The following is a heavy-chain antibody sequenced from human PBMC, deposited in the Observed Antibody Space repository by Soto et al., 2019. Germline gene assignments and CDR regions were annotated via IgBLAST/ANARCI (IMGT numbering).Heavy chain of an antibody. V-gene: IGHV3-7*01. D-gene: IGHD3-10*01. CDR3: ARENWFFDY. J-gene: IGHJ4*02. CDR1: GFSFEIYW. CDR2: INPDGSGE. Sequence: GGSLRLSCAASGFSFEIYWMGWVRQAPGKGLEWVANINPDGSGEYYLDSVKGRFTISRDNAKNSVYLKMKSLVGDETAVYYCARENWFFDYWGQGTPVTVSS.